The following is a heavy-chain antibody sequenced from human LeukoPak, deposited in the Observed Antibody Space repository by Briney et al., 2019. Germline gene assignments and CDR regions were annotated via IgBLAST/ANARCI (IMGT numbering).Heavy chain of an antibody. CDR3: AKGRGYQLDT. CDR2: ISSSGSTI. J-gene: IGHJ4*02. D-gene: IGHD2-2*01. Sequence: GGSLRLSCTASGFTFSSYSMNWVRQAPGKGLEWVSYISSSGSTIYYADSVKGRFTISRDNAKNSLYLQMNSLRAEDAAVYYCAKGRGYQLDTWGQGTLVTVSS. CDR1: GFTFSSYS. V-gene: IGHV3-48*04.